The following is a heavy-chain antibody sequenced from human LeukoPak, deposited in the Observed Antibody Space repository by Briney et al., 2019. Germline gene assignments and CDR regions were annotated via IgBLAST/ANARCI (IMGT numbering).Heavy chain of an antibody. D-gene: IGHD2-15*01. CDR2: INHSGST. J-gene: IGHJ6*03. Sequence: PSETLSLTCAVYGGSFSGYYWSWIRQPPGKGLEWIGEINHSGSTNYNPSLKSRVTISVDTSKNQFSLKLSSVTAADTAVYYCARGVVAANYYYYYYMDVWGKGTTVTVSS. V-gene: IGHV4-34*01. CDR3: ARGVVAANYYYYYYMDV. CDR1: GGSFSGYY.